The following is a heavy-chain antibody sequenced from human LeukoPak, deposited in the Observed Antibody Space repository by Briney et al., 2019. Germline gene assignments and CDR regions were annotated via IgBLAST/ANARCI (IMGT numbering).Heavy chain of an antibody. CDR1: GGTFSSYA. CDR3: ARDQGLTGYFDY. V-gene: IGHV1-69*13. Sequence: AASVKVSCKASGGTFSSYAISWVRQAPGQGLEWMGGIIPIFGTANYAQKFQGRVTITADESTSTAYMELSSLRSEDTAVYYCARDQGLTGYFDYWGQGTLVTVSS. J-gene: IGHJ4*02. CDR2: IIPIFGTA. D-gene: IGHD3-9*01.